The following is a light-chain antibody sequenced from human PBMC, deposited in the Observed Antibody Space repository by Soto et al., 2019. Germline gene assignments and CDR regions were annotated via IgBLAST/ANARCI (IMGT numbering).Light chain of an antibody. CDR1: QYVSTN. V-gene: IGKV3D-15*01. Sequence: ETVMTQFPATLSVSPGERATLSCRASQYVSTNLAWYQQQPGQPPRRLIYDISNRATGIPARFSGSGSETEFALTITSLQSEDFAVYYCQQYDTWPLTFGGGTKVEIK. CDR2: DIS. CDR3: QQYDTWPLT. J-gene: IGKJ4*01.